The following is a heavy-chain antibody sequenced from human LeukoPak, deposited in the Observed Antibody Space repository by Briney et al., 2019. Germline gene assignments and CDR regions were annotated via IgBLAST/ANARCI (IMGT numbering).Heavy chain of an antibody. CDR1: GGSISSDF. V-gene: IGHV4-59*01. Sequence: PETLSLTCTVSGGSISSDFWSWIRQPPGKGLEWIGYMYHTGISNYNPSLKSRVTISVDTSKKQISLKLRSVTAADTAVYFCARDKAQSDAFDIWGQGTMVTVSS. J-gene: IGHJ3*02. CDR3: ARDKAQSDAFDI. CDR2: MYHTGIS.